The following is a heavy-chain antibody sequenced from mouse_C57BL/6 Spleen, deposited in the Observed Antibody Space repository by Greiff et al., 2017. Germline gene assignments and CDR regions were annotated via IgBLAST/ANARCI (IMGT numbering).Heavy chain of an antibody. Sequence: VQLQQSGPELVKPGASVKISCKASGYSFTGYNMNWVKQSNGKSLEWIGVINPNYGTTSYNQKFKGKATLTVDQSSSTAYMQLNSLTSEDSAVYYCARPHYYGSRGDAMDYWGQGTSVTVSS. CDR2: INPNYGTT. CDR1: GYSFTGYN. D-gene: IGHD1-1*01. J-gene: IGHJ4*01. CDR3: ARPHYYGSRGDAMDY. V-gene: IGHV1-39*01.